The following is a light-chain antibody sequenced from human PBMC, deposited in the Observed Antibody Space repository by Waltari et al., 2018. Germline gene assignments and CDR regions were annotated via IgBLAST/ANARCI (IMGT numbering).Light chain of an antibody. CDR1: NIASKN. V-gene: IGLV3-9*01. CDR3: QVWDNFTLI. CDR2: RST. J-gene: IGLJ2*01. Sequence: SYELTQPLSVSVALGQTAKIPCGGINIASKNVHWYQQKPGQAPVLVIFRSTDRPSGIPEQFSGSNSVNTATLTISRAQAGDEADYYCQVWDNFTLIFGGGTKLTVL.